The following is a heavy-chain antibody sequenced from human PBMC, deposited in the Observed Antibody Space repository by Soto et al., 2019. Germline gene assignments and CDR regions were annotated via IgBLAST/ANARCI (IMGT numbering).Heavy chain of an antibody. CDR2: ISRSSSTI. Sequence: EVQLVESGGGLVQPGGSLRLSCAVSGFSFSTYSMNWVRQAPGKGLEWVSYISRSSSTIYYADSVKGRFTISRDNAKNTLYLQMNSLKAEDTAVYYCARADWYFDLWSRGTLVTVSS. CDR1: GFSFSTYS. V-gene: IGHV3-48*01. CDR3: ARADWYFDL. J-gene: IGHJ2*01.